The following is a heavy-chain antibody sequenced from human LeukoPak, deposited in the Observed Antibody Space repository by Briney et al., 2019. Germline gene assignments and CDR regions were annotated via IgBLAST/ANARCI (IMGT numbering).Heavy chain of an antibody. D-gene: IGHD3-3*01. CDR3: ARVPTPDYDFWSGYPDWYFDL. J-gene: IGHJ2*01. CDR2: ISAYNGNT. CDR1: GYTFTSYG. Sequence: EASVKVSCKASGYTFTSYGISWVRQAPGQGLEWMGWISAYNGNTNYAQKLQGRVTMTTDTSTSTAYMELRSLRSDDTAVYYCARVPTPDYDFWSGYPDWYFDLWGRGTLVTVSS. V-gene: IGHV1-18*01.